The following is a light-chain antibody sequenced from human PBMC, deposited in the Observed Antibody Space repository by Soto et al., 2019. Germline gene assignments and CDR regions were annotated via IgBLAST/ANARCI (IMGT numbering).Light chain of an antibody. CDR2: KAS. CDR3: QQYDRFQYT. V-gene: IGKV1-5*03. CDR1: QSISNW. J-gene: IGKJ2*01. Sequence: DIQMTQSPSTLSASVGDTVTITCRASQSISNWLAWYQQKPGQAPKLLIHKASTLESGVPSRFSGSGSGTELTLTISSLQPDDFATFYCQQYDRFQYTFGQGTKLEIK.